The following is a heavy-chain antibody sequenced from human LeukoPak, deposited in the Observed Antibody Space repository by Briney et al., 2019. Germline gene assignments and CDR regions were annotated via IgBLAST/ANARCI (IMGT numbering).Heavy chain of an antibody. CDR1: GYTFTGSY. CDR2: INPNSGGT. D-gene: IGHD3-16*02. Sequence: ASVKVSFKASGYTFTGSYIHWVRQAPGRGLEWMGWINPNSGGTNYAPKFQGRVTMTRDTSISTAYMELSSLRSDDTAVYYCARGIEFDSWGQGTLVTVSS. V-gene: IGHV1-2*02. CDR3: ARGIEFDS. J-gene: IGHJ4*02.